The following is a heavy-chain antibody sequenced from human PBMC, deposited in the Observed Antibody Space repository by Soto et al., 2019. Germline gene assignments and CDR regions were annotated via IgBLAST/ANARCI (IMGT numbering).Heavy chain of an antibody. CDR1: CGYLSSGSSF. D-gene: IGHD3-16*01. J-gene: IGHJ3*02. CDR2: IHYSGAT. CDR3: ARHLRNPSAYSVFDI. V-gene: IGHV4-39*01. Sequence: QLQLQESGPGLVKPSETLTLTCTVSCGYLSSGSSFWGWIRQPPGKGLECIGRIHYSGATYTNPSLEIRAAIVAETSKNPFFLKLSSVSAADTVVYYCARHLRNPSAYSVFDIWGQGTMVTVSS.